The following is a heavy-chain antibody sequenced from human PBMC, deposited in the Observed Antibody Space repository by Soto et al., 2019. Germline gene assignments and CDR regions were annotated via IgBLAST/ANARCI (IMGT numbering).Heavy chain of an antibody. J-gene: IGHJ5*02. D-gene: IGHD2-2*01. CDR1: EYRISGGDD. CDR2: IYHSGNI. CDR3: ARQYSSSSTWFDP. V-gene: IGHV4-38-2*02. Sequence: SETRSRTCTVSEYRISGGDDWCFIRQPPGRGLEWIGSIYHSGNIHFNPSLRSRITISVDTSENRFSLKLTSVTAADTAIYYCARQYSSSSTWFDPWGQGTLVTVPS.